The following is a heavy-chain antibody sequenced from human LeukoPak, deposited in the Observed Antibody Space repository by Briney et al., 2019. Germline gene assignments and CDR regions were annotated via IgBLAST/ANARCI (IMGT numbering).Heavy chain of an antibody. CDR3: AGISSSWFFGF. Sequence: PGGSLRLSCAASGFTFSDYAMSWVRQAPGKGLEWVSTISGSGGTTYYADSVKGRFTISRDNSKNTLYLQMDTLRADDTAVYYCAGISSSWFFGFWGQGTLVTVSS. CDR2: ISGSGGTT. J-gene: IGHJ4*02. V-gene: IGHV3-23*01. CDR1: GFTFSDYA. D-gene: IGHD6-13*01.